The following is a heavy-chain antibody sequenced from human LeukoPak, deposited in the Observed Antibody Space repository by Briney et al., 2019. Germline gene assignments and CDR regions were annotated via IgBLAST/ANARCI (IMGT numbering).Heavy chain of an antibody. CDR3: ARGDYGGNSGYFDY. J-gene: IGHJ4*02. CDR1: GGSISSGGYS. V-gene: IGHV4-30-2*01. Sequence: SETLSLTCAVSGGSISSGGYSWSWIRQPPGKGLEWIGYIYHSGSTYYSPSLKSRVTISVDRSKNQFSLKLSSVTAADTAVYYCARGDYGGNSGYFDYWGQGTLVTVSS. D-gene: IGHD4-23*01. CDR2: IYHSGST.